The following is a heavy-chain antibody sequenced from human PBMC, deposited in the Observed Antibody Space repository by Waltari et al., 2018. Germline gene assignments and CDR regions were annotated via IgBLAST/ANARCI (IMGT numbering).Heavy chain of an antibody. Sequence: QVQLVESGGGVVQPGRSLRLSCAASGFTFSSYGMPWVRQAPGKGLEGVAVIWYDGSNKYYADSVKGRFTISRDNSKNTLYLQMNSLRAEDTAMYYCAKAAAAAGMFNWFDPWGQGTLVTVSS. V-gene: IGHV3-30*18. CDR1: GFTFSSYG. CDR3: AKAAAAAGMFNWFDP. CDR2: IWYDGSNK. D-gene: IGHD6-13*01. J-gene: IGHJ5*02.